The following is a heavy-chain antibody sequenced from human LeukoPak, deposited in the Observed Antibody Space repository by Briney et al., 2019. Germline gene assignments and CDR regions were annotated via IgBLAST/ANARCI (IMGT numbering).Heavy chain of an antibody. J-gene: IGHJ4*02. D-gene: IGHD3-9*01. Sequence: PGGSLRLSCAASGFTFGSYWMHWVRQAPGKGLVWVSHINTDASSTNYAVSVKGRFTISRDNAKNTLYLQMNSLRAEDTAVYYCATDQRYAFDYWGQGILVTVSS. CDR2: INTDASST. V-gene: IGHV3-74*01. CDR1: GFTFGSYW. CDR3: ATDQRYAFDY.